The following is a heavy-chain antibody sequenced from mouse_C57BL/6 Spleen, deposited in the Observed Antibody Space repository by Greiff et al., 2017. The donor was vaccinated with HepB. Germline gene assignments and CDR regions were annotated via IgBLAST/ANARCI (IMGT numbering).Heavy chain of an antibody. V-gene: IGHV1-55*01. CDR2: IYPGSGST. CDR1: GYTFTSYC. J-gene: IGHJ4*01. CDR3: ERWDDGYYDAMDY. D-gene: IGHD2-3*01. Sequence: QVQLQQPGAELVKPGASVKMSCKASGYTFTSYCITWVKQRPGQGLEWIGDIYPGSGSTNYNEKFKSKATLTVDTSSSTAYMQLSSLTSEDSAVYYCERWDDGYYDAMDYWGQGTSGTVSS.